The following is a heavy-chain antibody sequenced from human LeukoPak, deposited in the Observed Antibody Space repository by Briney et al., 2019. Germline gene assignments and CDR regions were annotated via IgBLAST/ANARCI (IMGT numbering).Heavy chain of an antibody. CDR2: ISSDESST. Sequence: GGSLRLPCAASGFTFSIYWMHWVRQAPGEGLVWVSRISSDESSTNYADSVKGRFTISRDNVKNSLYLQMNSLRAEDTAVYYCASAGTSYGDQFFDYWGQGTLVTVSS. D-gene: IGHD4-17*01. CDR1: GFTFSIYW. J-gene: IGHJ4*02. V-gene: IGHV3-74*01. CDR3: ASAGTSYGDQFFDY.